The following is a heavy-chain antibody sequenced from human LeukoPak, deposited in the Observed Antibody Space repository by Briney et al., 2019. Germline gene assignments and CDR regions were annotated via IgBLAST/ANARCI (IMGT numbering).Heavy chain of an antibody. Sequence: GGSLRLSCAASGFTFSSYGMHWVRQAPGKGLEWVAVISYDGSNKYYADSVKGRFTIFRDNSKNTLYLQMNSLRAEDTAVYYCAKGKATWYSSGWSNEALDYWGQGTLVTVSS. D-gene: IGHD6-19*01. CDR1: GFTFSSYG. V-gene: IGHV3-30*18. CDR3: AKGKATWYSSGWSNEALDY. CDR2: ISYDGSNK. J-gene: IGHJ4*02.